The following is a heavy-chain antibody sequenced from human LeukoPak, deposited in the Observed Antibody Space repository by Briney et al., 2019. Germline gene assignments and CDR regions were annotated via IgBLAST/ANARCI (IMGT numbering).Heavy chain of an antibody. CDR2: IYSGGSA. CDR1: GFTVSSNY. J-gene: IGHJ4*02. D-gene: IGHD6-13*01. CDR3: AIAAAGANYYFDY. V-gene: IGHV3-66*01. Sequence: PGGSLRLSCAASGFTVSSNYMSWVRQAPGKGLEWVSVIYSGGSAYYADSVKGRSTISRDNSKNTLYLQMNSLRAEDTAVYYCAIAAAGANYYFDYWGQGTLVTVSS.